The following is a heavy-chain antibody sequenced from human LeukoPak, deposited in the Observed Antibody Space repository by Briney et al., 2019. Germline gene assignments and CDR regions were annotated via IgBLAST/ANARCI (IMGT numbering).Heavy chain of an antibody. CDR2: IYYSGST. CDR3: AGAYYDSSGYYLVH. Sequence: PSETLSLTCTVSGGSITNYYWSWIRQPPGKGLEWIGYIYYSGSTNYNPSLKSRVTISVDTSKTRFSLKLSSVTAADTAVYYCAGAYYDSSGYYLVHWGQGTLVTVSS. D-gene: IGHD3-22*01. V-gene: IGHV4-59*01. J-gene: IGHJ4*02. CDR1: GGSITNYY.